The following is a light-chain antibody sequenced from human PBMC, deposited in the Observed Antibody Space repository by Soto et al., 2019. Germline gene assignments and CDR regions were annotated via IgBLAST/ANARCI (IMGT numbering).Light chain of an antibody. CDR2: GAS. J-gene: IGKJ4*01. CDR1: QTVSSSY. V-gene: IGKV3-20*01. Sequence: EIVVTQSPGTLSLSPGESATLSCRAGQTVSSSYLAWYQQKPGQAPRLLIFGASSRANGIPDRFSGGGSGTDFTVTISRLEPEDFAVYYCQQYGSSPLTFGGGTKVEIK. CDR3: QQYGSSPLT.